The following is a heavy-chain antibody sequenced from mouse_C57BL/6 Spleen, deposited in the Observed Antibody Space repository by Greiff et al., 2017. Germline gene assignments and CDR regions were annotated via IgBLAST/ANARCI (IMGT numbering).Heavy chain of an antibody. CDR3: ARCSDYDDGPGFAY. J-gene: IGHJ3*01. D-gene: IGHD2-4*01. V-gene: IGHV14-2*01. CDR2: IDPEDGET. Sequence: EVQLQQSGAELVKPGASVKLSCTASGFNIKDYYMHWVKQRTEQGLEWIGRIDPEDGETKSAPKFQGKATITADTSSNTAYLQLSSLTSEDTAVYYCARCSDYDDGPGFAYWGQGTLVTVSA. CDR1: GFNIKDYY.